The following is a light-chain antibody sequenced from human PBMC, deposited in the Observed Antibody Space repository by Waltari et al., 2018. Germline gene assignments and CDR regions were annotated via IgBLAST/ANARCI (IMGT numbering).Light chain of an antibody. V-gene: IGLV2-23*02. Sequence: QSSLTQPASVSGAPGPSITISCPGTTGDGGNSNFVSWYKHHPGKVPKLIIYEVIKRPSGISDRFTGSKSGNTASLSISGLQAEDEADYYCCSYVQKDIWLFGGGTKVTVL. J-gene: IGLJ3*02. CDR2: EVI. CDR1: TGDGGNSNF. CDR3: CSYVQKDIWL.